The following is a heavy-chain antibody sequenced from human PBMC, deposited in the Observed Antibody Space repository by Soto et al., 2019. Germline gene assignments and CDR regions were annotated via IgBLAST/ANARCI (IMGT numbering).Heavy chain of an antibody. Sequence: ASVKVSCKASGYTFTSYGISWVRQAPGQGLEWMGWISAYNGNTNYAQKLQGRVTMTTDTSTSTAYMELRSLRSDDTAVYYCAREGSLYCSSTSCYPISPRGAFDIWGQGTMVTVSS. D-gene: IGHD2-2*01. CDR1: GYTFTSYG. V-gene: IGHV1-18*01. CDR3: AREGSLYCSSTSCYPISPRGAFDI. CDR2: ISAYNGNT. J-gene: IGHJ3*02.